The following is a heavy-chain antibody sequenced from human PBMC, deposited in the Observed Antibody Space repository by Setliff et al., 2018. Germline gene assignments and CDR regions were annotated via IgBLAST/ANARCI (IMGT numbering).Heavy chain of an antibody. Sequence: GGSLRLSCAASGFTFSSYAMSWVRQAPGKGLEWVSAISGSGGSTYYADSVKGRFTISRDNAKNSLYLQMNSLRAEDTAVYYCARDLGYHDYWGQGTLVTVSS. J-gene: IGHJ4*02. CDR3: ARDLGYHDY. CDR1: GFTFSSYA. CDR2: ISGSGGST. V-gene: IGHV3-23*01. D-gene: IGHD3-16*02.